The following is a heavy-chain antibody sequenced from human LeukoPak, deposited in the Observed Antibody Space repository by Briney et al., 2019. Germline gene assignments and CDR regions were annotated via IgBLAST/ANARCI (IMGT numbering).Heavy chain of an antibody. J-gene: IGHJ4*02. V-gene: IGHV4-38-2*02. CDR1: GYSISSGYY. D-gene: IGHD3-22*01. Sequence: PSETLSLTCTVSGYSISSGYYWGWIRQPPGKGLAWIGSIYHSGGTFYNPSLRSRVTILVDTSKNHFSLKLSSVTAADAAVYYCVTYYYDGSGYYDGDYWGQGTLVTVSS. CDR2: IYHSGGT. CDR3: VTYYYDGSGYYDGDY.